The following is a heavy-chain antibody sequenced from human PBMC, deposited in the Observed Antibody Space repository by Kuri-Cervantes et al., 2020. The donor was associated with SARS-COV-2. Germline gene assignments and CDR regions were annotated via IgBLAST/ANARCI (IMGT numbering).Heavy chain of an antibody. CDR2: IDWDDDK. D-gene: IGHD3-22*01. CDR3: AREWLLPFDY. CDR1: GFSLSTSGVG. V-gene: IGHV2-70*11. J-gene: IGHJ4*02. Sequence: SGPTLVKPTQTLTLTCTFSGFSLSTSGVGVGWIRQPPGKALEWLARIDWDDDKYYSTSLKTRLTISKDTSKNQVVLTMTNMDPVDTATYYCAREWLLPFDYWGQGTLVTVSS.